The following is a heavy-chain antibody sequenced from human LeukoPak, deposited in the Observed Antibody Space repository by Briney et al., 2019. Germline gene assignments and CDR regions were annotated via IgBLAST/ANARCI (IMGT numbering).Heavy chain of an antibody. J-gene: IGHJ4*02. CDR1: VGTLSSYA. V-gene: IGHV1-69*04. D-gene: IGHD1-26*01. CDR3: ARDWAGGSGRFDY. CDR2: IIPILGIA. Sequence: SDKASCKASVGTLSSYAISWVRQAAGHGLEWWWRIIPILGIANYAQKFQGRVTISADKSTSTAYMELSSLRSEDTAVYYCARDWAGGSGRFDYWGQGTLVTVSS.